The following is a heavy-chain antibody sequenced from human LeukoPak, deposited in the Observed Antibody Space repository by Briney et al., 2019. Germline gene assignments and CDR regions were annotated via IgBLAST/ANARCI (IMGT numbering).Heavy chain of an antibody. Sequence: GGSLRLSCAASGFTFSSYEMNWVRQAPGKGLEWVSYISSSGSTIYYADSVKGRFTISRDNAKNSLYLQMNSLRAEDTAVYYCARGDPDISFAVAGEAFDIWGQGTMATVSS. D-gene: IGHD6-19*01. J-gene: IGHJ3*02. CDR3: ARGDPDISFAVAGEAFDI. V-gene: IGHV3-48*03. CDR2: ISSSGSTI. CDR1: GFTFSSYE.